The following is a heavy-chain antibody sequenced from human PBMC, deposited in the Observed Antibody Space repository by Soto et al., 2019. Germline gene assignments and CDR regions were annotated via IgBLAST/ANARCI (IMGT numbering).Heavy chain of an antibody. Sequence: ASVKVSCKASGYTFTSYYMHWVRQAPGQGLEWMGIINPSGGSTSYAQKFQGRVTMTRDTSTSTVYMELSSLRSEDTAVYYCVRDPAAGYCSGGSCGFDIWGQGTMVTVSS. D-gene: IGHD2-15*01. V-gene: IGHV1-46*01. CDR2: INPSGGST. CDR3: VRDPAAGYCSGGSCGFDI. CDR1: GYTFTSYY. J-gene: IGHJ3*02.